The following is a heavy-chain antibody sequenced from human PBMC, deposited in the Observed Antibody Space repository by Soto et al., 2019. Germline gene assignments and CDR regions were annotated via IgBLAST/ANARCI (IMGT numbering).Heavy chain of an antibody. V-gene: IGHV4-59*08. J-gene: IGHJ3*02. CDR1: GGSVSDYD. Sequence: QMQLEESGPGLVKPSETLSLTCSVSGGSVSDYDWHWIRQSPGKGLEWIGDLSSSGATSYSPPLKGRVTISLDSSKKQLSLKMTSVTAADAALYYCASNIWNDAADRDGTLNIWGQGTQVTVSS. CDR2: LSSSGAT. CDR3: ASNIWNDAADRDGTLNI. D-gene: IGHD1-1*01.